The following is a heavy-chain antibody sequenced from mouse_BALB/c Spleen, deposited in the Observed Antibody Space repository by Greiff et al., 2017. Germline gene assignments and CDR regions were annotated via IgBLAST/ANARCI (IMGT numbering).Heavy chain of an antibody. Sequence: QVQLQQSGTVLARPGASVKMSCKASGYSFTSYWMNWVKQRPGQGLEWIGQIYPGDGDTNYNGKFKGKATLTADKSSSTAYMQLSSLTSEDSAVYFCARGDYGFAYWGQGTLVTVSA. V-gene: IGHV1-80*01. CDR3: ARGDYGFAY. J-gene: IGHJ3*01. CDR2: IYPGDGDT. CDR1: GYSFTSYW. D-gene: IGHD2-4*01.